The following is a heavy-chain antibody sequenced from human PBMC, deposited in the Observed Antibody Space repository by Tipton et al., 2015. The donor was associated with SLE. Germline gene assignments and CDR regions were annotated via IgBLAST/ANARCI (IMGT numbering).Heavy chain of an antibody. J-gene: IGHJ3*02. CDR2: IIPIFGTA. CDR1: GGTFSNYA. V-gene: IGHV1-69*18. CDR3: ARLPRFLEWSLRGDGFDI. D-gene: IGHD3-3*01. Sequence: QLVQSGAEVKKPGSSVKVSCKASGGTFSNYAINWVRQAPGQGLEWMGRIIPIFGTANYAQKFQGRVTITADESTSTAYMELSSLRSEDTAVYYCARLPRFLEWSLRGDGFDIWGQGTMVTVSS.